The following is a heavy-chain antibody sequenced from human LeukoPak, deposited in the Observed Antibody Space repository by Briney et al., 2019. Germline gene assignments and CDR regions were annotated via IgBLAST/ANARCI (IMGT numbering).Heavy chain of an antibody. Sequence: PGGSLRLSCAASGFTFSSYGMHWVRQAPGKGLEWVAFIRYDGSNKYYADSVKGRFTISRDNSKNTLYLQMNSLRAEDTAVYYCAKTLGSRFDSTGYATFDSWGQGTRVTVSS. CDR1: GFTFSSYG. CDR3: AKTLGSRFDSTGYATFDS. V-gene: IGHV3-30*02. J-gene: IGHJ4*02. D-gene: IGHD3-22*01. CDR2: IRYDGSNK.